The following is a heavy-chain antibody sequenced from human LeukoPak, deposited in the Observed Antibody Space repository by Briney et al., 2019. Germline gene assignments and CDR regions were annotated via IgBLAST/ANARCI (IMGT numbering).Heavy chain of an antibody. CDR1: GFTFSSHA. CDR3: AALSVRTTAYDY. CDR2: ISGSGGST. Sequence: GGSLRLSCAASGFTFSSHAMSWARQAPGKGLEWVSAISGSGGSTYYADSVKGRFTISRDNSKNTLYLQMNSLRAEDTAVYYCAALSVRTTAYDYWGQGTLVTVSS. D-gene: IGHD4-17*01. V-gene: IGHV3-23*01. J-gene: IGHJ4*02.